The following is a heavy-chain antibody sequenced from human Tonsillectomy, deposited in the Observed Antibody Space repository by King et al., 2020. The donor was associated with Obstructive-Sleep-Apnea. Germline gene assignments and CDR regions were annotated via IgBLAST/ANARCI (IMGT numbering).Heavy chain of an antibody. CDR1: GFTFSSYS. J-gene: IGHJ5*02. Sequence: EVQLVESGGGLVKPGGSLRLSCAASGFTFSSYSMNWVRQAPGTGLEWVSSISSSSSYIYDADSVKGRFTISRDNAKNSLYLQMNSLRAEDTAVYYCARDPYEAGRVRGVIWWFDPWGQGTLVTVSS. CDR2: ISSSSSYI. CDR3: ARDPYEAGRVRGVIWWFDP. V-gene: IGHV3-21*01. D-gene: IGHD3-10*01.